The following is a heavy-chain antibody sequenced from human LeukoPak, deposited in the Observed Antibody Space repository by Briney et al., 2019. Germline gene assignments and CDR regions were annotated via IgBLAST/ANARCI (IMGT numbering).Heavy chain of an antibody. V-gene: IGHV3-66*01. CDR3: ATALLALYDYYGMDV. CDR2: IYGGGDT. D-gene: IGHD3-3*01. CDR1: GFTFSSYA. Sequence: GGSLRLSCAASGFTFSSYAMSWVRQAPGKGLEWVSIIYGGGDTYYPDSVKGRFTISRDNSQNTLYLQMNYLRAEDSAVYYCATALLALYDYYGMDVWGHGTTVTVSS. J-gene: IGHJ6*02.